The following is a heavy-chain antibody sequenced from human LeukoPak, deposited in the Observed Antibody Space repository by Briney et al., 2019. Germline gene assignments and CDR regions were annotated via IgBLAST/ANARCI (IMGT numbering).Heavy chain of an antibody. Sequence: GGTLRLSCAVSGVTFSSYAMSWVRKAPGKGLESVSAMSGSGTITYYADSVKGRFTTSRDNSKDTQYLQMNSLRVEDTAIYYCGRQGIYASGNLDYWGQGTLVTVSS. CDR3: GRQGIYASGNLDY. J-gene: IGHJ4*02. V-gene: IGHV3-23*01. D-gene: IGHD3-10*01. CDR1: GVTFSSYA. CDR2: MSGSGTIT.